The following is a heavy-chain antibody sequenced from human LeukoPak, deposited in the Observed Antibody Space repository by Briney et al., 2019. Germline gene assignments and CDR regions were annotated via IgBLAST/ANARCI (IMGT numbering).Heavy chain of an antibody. CDR3: ARILLRGSTVRGTGFDP. D-gene: IGHD3-10*01. V-gene: IGHV1-2*02. J-gene: IGHJ5*02. CDR2: INPKSGVT. CDR1: GYSFTGYY. Sequence: GASVKVSCKATGYSFTGYYLHWVRQAPGQGLEWMGWINPKSGVTYYAQNFRGRVTMARDTSTSTAYMELSRLRSDDTAVYYCARILLRGSTVRGTGFDPWGQGTLVTVSS.